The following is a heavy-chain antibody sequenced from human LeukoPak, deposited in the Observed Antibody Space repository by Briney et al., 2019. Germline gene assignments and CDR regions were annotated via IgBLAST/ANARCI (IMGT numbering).Heavy chain of an antibody. CDR3: ARAPEVGDAFDF. CDR2: VNHSGST. V-gene: IGHV4-34*01. CDR1: GGSLSGYY. Sequence: SETLSLTCAVYGGSLSGYYWSWLRQPPGKGLEGIGEVNHSGSTNYNPSLKSRVTISVDTSKNQFSLKLSSVPAADTAVYYCARAPEVGDAFDFWAKGQWSPSLQ. J-gene: IGHJ3*01.